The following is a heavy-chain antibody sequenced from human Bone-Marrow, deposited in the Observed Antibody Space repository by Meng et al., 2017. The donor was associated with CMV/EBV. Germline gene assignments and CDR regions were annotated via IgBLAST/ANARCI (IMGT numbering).Heavy chain of an antibody. Sequence: GESLKISCASSGFTFSNYAMSWVRQAPGKGLEWVSAISASGGSTYYADSVKGRFTIARDNPKNTLYLQMNSLRAEDTAVYYCATYSSSQFSWYFDLWGRGTLVTVSS. J-gene: IGHJ2*01. V-gene: IGHV3-23*01. CDR2: ISASGGST. CDR3: ATYSSSQFSWYFDL. CDR1: GFTFSNYA. D-gene: IGHD6-6*01.